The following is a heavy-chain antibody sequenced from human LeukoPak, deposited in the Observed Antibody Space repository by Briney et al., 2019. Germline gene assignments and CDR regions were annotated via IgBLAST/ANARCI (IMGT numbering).Heavy chain of an antibody. D-gene: IGHD2-2*01. V-gene: IGHV4-59*01. Sequence: SETLSLTCTVFGGSISSYYWSWIRQPPGKGLEWIGYIYYSGSTNYNPSLKSRVTISVDTSKNQFSLKLSSVTAADTAVYYCARVGPAEGYYYYMDVWGKGTTVTVSS. CDR2: IYYSGST. CDR1: GGSISSYY. CDR3: ARVGPAEGYYYYMDV. J-gene: IGHJ6*03.